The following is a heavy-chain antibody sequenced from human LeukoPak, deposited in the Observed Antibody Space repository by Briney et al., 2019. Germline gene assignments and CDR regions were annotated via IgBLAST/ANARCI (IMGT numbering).Heavy chain of an antibody. CDR3: AKVGFSAAGTFDY. V-gene: IGHV3-30-3*01. CDR2: ISYDGNNK. CDR1: GFTFNTYA. D-gene: IGHD6-13*01. J-gene: IGHJ4*02. Sequence: GGSLRLSCAASGFTFNTYALHWVRQAPGKGLEWVAVISYDGNNKYYTDSVKGRFTISRDNSKNTLYLQMNSLRAEDTAVYYCAKVGFSAAGTFDYWGQGTLVTVSS.